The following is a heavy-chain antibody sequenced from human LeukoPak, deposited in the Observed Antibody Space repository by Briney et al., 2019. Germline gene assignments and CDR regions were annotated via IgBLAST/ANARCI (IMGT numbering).Heavy chain of an antibody. Sequence: ASVKVSCKASEYTFTDYYMHWVRQAPGQGLEWMGWVNSNSGATDYAQKFQGRVTMTRDTSISTAYMDLSRLRSDGTAVYYCARANRAVAGDYYYWYMDVWGKGTTVTVSS. D-gene: IGHD2-15*01. CDR3: ARANRAVAGDYYYWYMDV. CDR1: EYTFTDYY. J-gene: IGHJ6*03. CDR2: VNSNSGAT. V-gene: IGHV1-2*02.